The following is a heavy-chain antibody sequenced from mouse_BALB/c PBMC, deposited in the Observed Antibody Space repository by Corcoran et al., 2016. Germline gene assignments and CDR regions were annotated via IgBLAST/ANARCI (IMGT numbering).Heavy chain of an antibody. CDR3: ARDYDYDDAMDY. CDR2: IDPANGKT. CDR1: GFNIKDTY. D-gene: IGHD2-4*01. J-gene: IGHJ4*01. Sequence: EVQLQQSGAELVKPGASVKLSCTASGFNIKDTYMHWVNKRPEQGLEWIGRIDPANGKTKYDPNFQGKATITADTSSNTAYLQLSSLTSEDTAVYYCARDYDYDDAMDYWGQGPSVTVSS. V-gene: IGHV14-3*02.